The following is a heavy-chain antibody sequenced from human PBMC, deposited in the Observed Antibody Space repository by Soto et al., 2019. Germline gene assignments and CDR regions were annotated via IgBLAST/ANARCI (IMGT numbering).Heavy chain of an antibody. CDR3: ATQGLPNYYYDGMDA. D-gene: IGHD5-18*01. CDR2: IIPIFGTA. V-gene: IGHV1-69*12. Sequence: QVQLVQSGAEVKKPGSSVKVSCKASGGTFSSYAISWVRQAPGQGLEWMGGIIPIFGTANYAQKFQGRVTTTADESTSTAYMELSRLRSEDTAVYYCATQGLPNYYYDGMDAWCQGTTVTVSS. J-gene: IGHJ6*02. CDR1: GGTFSSYA.